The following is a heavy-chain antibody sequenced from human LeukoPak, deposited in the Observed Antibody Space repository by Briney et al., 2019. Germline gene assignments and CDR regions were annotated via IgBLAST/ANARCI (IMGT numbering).Heavy chain of an antibody. Sequence: GASVKVSCKASGGTFSSYAISWVRQAPGKGLEWMGGFDPEDGETIYAQKFQGRVTMTEDTSTDTAYMELSSLRSEDTAVYYCATRFLEWLSHPDYWGQGTLVTVSS. CDR1: GGTFSSYA. CDR3: ATRFLEWLSHPDY. CDR2: FDPEDGET. D-gene: IGHD3-3*01. J-gene: IGHJ4*02. V-gene: IGHV1-24*01.